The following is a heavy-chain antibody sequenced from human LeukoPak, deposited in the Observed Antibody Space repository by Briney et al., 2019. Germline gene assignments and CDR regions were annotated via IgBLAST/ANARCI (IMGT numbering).Heavy chain of an antibody. D-gene: IGHD1-26*01. J-gene: IGHJ4*02. Sequence: ASVKVSCKVSGYTLTELSMHWLRQAPGKGLEWMGGFDPEDGETIYAQKFQGRVTMTEDTSTDTAYMELSSLRSEDTAVYYCATDLIWSAQLSGSTTGGFDYWGQGTLVTVSS. V-gene: IGHV1-24*01. CDR3: ATDLIWSAQLSGSTTGGFDY. CDR2: FDPEDGET. CDR1: GYTLTELS.